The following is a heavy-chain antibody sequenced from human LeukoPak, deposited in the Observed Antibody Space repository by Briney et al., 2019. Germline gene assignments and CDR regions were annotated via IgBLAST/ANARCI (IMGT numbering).Heavy chain of an antibody. Sequence: GGSLRLSCAASGLTFSSYWMSWVRQAPGKGLEWVANIKQDGSEKYYVDSVKGRFTISRDNAKNSLYLQMNSLRAEDTAVYYCARGAGVTMVRDYGMDVWGQGTTVTVSS. CDR1: GLTFSSYW. V-gene: IGHV3-7*01. CDR3: ARGAGVTMVRDYGMDV. J-gene: IGHJ6*02. CDR2: IKQDGSEK. D-gene: IGHD3-10*01.